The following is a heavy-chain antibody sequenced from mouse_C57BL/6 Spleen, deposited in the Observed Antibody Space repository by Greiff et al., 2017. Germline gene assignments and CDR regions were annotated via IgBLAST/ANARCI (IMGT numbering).Heavy chain of an antibody. Sequence: EVKLVESGGGLVKPGGSLKLSCAASGFTFSDYGMHWVRQAPEKGLEWVAYISSGSSTIYYADTVKGRFTISRDNAKNTLFLQMTSLRSEDTAMYDCAGRDPYAIDDWGQGTSVTVAS. J-gene: IGHJ4*01. V-gene: IGHV5-17*01. D-gene: IGHD1-1*01. CDR1: GFTFSDYG. CDR2: ISSGSSTI. CDR3: AGRDPYAIDD.